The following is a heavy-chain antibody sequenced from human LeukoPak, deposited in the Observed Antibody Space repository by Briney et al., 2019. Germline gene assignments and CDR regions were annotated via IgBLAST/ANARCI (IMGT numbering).Heavy chain of an antibody. CDR3: AKDQRGDFWSGNYFDY. J-gene: IGHJ4*02. Sequence: GGSLRLSCAASGFTFSSYGMHWVRQAPGKGLEWVAFIRYDGSNKYYADSVKGRFTISRDNSKNTLYLQMNSLRAEDTAVYYCAKDQRGDFWSGNYFDYWGQGTLVTVSS. CDR2: IRYDGSNK. CDR1: GFTFSSYG. V-gene: IGHV3-30*02. D-gene: IGHD3-3*01.